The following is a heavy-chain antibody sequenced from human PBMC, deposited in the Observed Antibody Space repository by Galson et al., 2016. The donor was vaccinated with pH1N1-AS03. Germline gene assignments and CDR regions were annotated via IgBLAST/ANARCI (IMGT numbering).Heavy chain of an antibody. J-gene: IGHJ5*02. CDR1: GGSISSRSYY. V-gene: IGHV4-39*01. CDR2: IYYSGST. D-gene: IGHD4-17*01. CDR3: ARRVYGDYVNWFDP. Sequence: ETLSLTCTVSGGSISSRSYYWGWIRQPPGKGLEWIGSIYYSGSTYYNPSLKSRVTISVDTSKNQFSLKLSSVTAADTAVYYCARRVYGDYVNWFDPWGQGALVTVSS.